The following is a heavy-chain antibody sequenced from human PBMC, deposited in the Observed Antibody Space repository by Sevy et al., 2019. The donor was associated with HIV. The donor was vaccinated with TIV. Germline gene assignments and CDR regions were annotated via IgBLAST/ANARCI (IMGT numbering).Heavy chain of an antibody. J-gene: IGHJ4*02. CDR3: ARHGGRRYYFDY. V-gene: IGHV3-30-3*01. D-gene: IGHD3-3*01. Sequence: GGSLRLSCAGSGFTFSSYAMHWVRQAPGKGLEWVAVISDDGSNRYYADSVKGRFTISRDNSKNTLYLQMDSLRAEDTAVYYCARHGGRRYYFDYWGQGTLVTVSS. CDR1: GFTFSSYA. CDR2: ISDDGSNR.